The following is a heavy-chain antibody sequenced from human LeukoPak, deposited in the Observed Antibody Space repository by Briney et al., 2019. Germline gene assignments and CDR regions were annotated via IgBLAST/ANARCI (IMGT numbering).Heavy chain of an antibody. D-gene: IGHD6-19*01. Sequence: SETLSLTCTVSGVSISNYYWSWIRQPPGKGLEWIGYIYYSGSTNYNPSLKSRVTISVDTSKNQFSLKLSSVTAADTAVYYCARGDSSGWYPFDYWGQGTLVTVSS. J-gene: IGHJ4*02. CDR1: GVSISNYY. CDR2: IYYSGST. CDR3: ARGDSSGWYPFDY. V-gene: IGHV4-59*01.